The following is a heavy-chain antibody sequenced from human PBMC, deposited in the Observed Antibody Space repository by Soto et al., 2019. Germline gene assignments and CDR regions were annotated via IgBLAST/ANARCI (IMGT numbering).Heavy chain of an antibody. D-gene: IGHD3-16*01. J-gene: IGHJ4*02. CDR2: TYYRSKWYN. CDR3: EGGGCSTFDS. V-gene: IGHV6-1*01. Sequence: SQTLSLTCAVSGDSVSSNNIAWNWLRQSPWRGLEWLGRTYYRSKWYNEYAVSVRSRITINLDTSKNQFSLQLNSVTPEDTAVFFCEGGGCSTFDSGGRGAQFTVPS. CDR1: GDSVSSNNIA.